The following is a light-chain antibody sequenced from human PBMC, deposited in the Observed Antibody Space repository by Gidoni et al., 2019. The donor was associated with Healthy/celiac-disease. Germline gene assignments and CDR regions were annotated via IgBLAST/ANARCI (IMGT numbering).Light chain of an antibody. CDR2: GTS. Sequence: QSVLTQPPSVAGAPGQRVTISGTGSSSNIGAGYDVHWYQQLPGTAPKLLIYGTSNRPSGGPDRFSGSKSGTSSSLAITGLQAEDEADYYCQSYDSSLSGSKVFGGGTKLTVL. J-gene: IGLJ2*01. V-gene: IGLV1-40*01. CDR3: QSYDSSLSGSKV. CDR1: SSNIGAGYD.